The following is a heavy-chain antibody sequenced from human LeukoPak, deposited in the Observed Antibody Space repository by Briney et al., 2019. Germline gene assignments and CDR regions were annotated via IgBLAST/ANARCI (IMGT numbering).Heavy chain of an antibody. J-gene: IGHJ4*02. CDR2: IIPIFGTA. V-gene: IGHV1-69*05. Sequence: GASVKVSCKASGGTFSSYAISWVRQAPGQGLEWMGGIIPIFGTANYSQKFQGRVTITTDESTSTAYMELSSLRSEDTAVYYCASAPLAYCSSTSCYIAAAATDYWGQGTLVTVSS. CDR3: ASAPLAYCSSTSCYIAAAATDY. D-gene: IGHD2-2*02. CDR1: GGTFSSYA.